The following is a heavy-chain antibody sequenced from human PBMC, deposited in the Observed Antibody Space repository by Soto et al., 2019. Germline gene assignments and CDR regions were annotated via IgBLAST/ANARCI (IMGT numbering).Heavy chain of an antibody. CDR2: ISYDGSNK. CDR3: ARDYYRFISCDGFRMDV. V-gene: IGHV3-30-3*01. CDR1: GFTFSSYA. D-gene: IGHD3-10*01. Sequence: QVQLVESGGGVVQPGRSLRLSCAASGFTFSSYAMHWVRQAPGKGLEWVAVISYDGSNKYYADSVKGRFTISRVNSKNAMYRQMNSLGAEDTVVYYCARDYYRFISCDGFRMDVWGRVSTVTVSS. J-gene: IGHJ6*02.